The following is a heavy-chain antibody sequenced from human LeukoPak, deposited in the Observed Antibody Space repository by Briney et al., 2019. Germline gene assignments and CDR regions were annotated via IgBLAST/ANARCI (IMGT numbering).Heavy chain of an antibody. CDR3: ARGGYDFWSGYHDAFDI. Sequence: GGSLRLSCVASGFTFSNYDMHWVRQAPDKGLEWVSLFSNDGTIRYADSVKGRFTVSRDNSKNTLYLQMNSLRVEDTAVYYCARGGYDFWSGYHDAFDIWGQGTMVTVSS. J-gene: IGHJ3*02. V-gene: IGHV3-30*19. CDR2: FSNDGTIR. D-gene: IGHD3-3*01. CDR1: GFTFSNYD.